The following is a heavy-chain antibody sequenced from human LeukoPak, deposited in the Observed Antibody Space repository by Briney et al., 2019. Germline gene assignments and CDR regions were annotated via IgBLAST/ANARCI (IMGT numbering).Heavy chain of an antibody. J-gene: IGHJ3*02. Sequence: SETLSLTCAVSGDSFSSHYWTWIRQPPGRGLEWIGYISYIGTTNYNPSLKSRVTISIDTSKNQFSLKLSSVTTADTAVYYCARDLVTVTKGFDIWGRGTMVSVSS. V-gene: IGHV4-59*11. CDR3: ARDLVTVTKGFDI. CDR2: ISYIGTT. D-gene: IGHD4-17*01. CDR1: GDSFSSHY.